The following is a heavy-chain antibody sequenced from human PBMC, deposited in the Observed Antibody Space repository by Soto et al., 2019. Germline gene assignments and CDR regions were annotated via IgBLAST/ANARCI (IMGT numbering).Heavy chain of an antibody. CDR2: TSYDGSNR. Sequence: QVQLVESGGAVVQPGRSLRLSCAASGFTFNNYAMHWVRQAPGKGLEWVAVTSYDGSNRYYPESVKGRFTISRDNSKNTLYLQMNSLRPEDTAIYYCAKGPVVRGAYDIWGRGTMVTVSS. D-gene: IGHD6-6*01. J-gene: IGHJ3*02. V-gene: IGHV3-30*18. CDR3: AKGPVVRGAYDI. CDR1: GFTFNNYA.